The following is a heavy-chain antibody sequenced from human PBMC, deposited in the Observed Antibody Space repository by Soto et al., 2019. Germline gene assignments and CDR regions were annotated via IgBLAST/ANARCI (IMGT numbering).Heavy chain of an antibody. CDR3: ARDSGVVVVAATQGDNWFDP. D-gene: IGHD2-15*01. V-gene: IGHV4-31*03. Sequence: QVQLQESGPGLVKPSQTLSLTCTVSGGSISSGGYYWSWIRQHPGKGLEWIGYIYYSGRTYYNPSLKSRVTISVDTSKNQFSLKLSSVTAADTAVYYCARDSGVVVVAATQGDNWFDPWGQGTLVTVS. CDR2: IYYSGRT. J-gene: IGHJ5*02. CDR1: GGSISSGGYY.